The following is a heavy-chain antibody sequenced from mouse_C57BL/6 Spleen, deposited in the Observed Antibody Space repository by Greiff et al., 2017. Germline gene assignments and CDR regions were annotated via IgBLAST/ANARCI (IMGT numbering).Heavy chain of an antibody. Sequence: EVQLVESGGGLVKPGGSLKLSCAASGFTFSDYGMHWVRQAPEKGLEWVAYISSGSSTIYYADTVKGRFTISRDNAKNTLFLQMTSLRSEDTAMYYCAVITTVVANYAMDYWGQGTSVTVSS. D-gene: IGHD1-1*01. CDR1: GFTFSDYG. J-gene: IGHJ4*01. CDR3: AVITTVVANYAMDY. CDR2: ISSGSSTI. V-gene: IGHV5-17*01.